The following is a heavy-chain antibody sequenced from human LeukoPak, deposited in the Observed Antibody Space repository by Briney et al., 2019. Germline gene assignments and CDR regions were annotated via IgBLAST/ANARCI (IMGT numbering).Heavy chain of an antibody. CDR3: AKAGYGGSSTTSYGDY. CDR2: ISHDGRSK. V-gene: IGHV3-30*18. Sequence: AGGSLTLSCAASGFTFSDVGMHWVRHAPGKALEWVAIISHDGRSKYYADSVKGRFTISRDNSRYTVYLQMNSLRAEDTAVYYCAKAGYGGSSTTSYGDYWGQGTLVTVSS. CDR1: GFTFSDVG. J-gene: IGHJ4*02. D-gene: IGHD2-15*01.